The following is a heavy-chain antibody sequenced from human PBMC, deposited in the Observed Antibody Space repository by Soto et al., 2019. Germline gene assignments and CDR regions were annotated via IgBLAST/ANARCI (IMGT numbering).Heavy chain of an antibody. Sequence: SQTLSLTCGISGDSVSSNSAAWNWIRQSPSRGLEWLGRTYYRSKWYHDYAVSVKGRITFKSDTSRNQFSLHLISVTPEDTAVYFCARERLVATYFDYWGQGTLVTVSS. CDR1: GDSVSSNSAA. D-gene: IGHD5-12*01. CDR2: TYYRSKWYH. V-gene: IGHV6-1*01. CDR3: ARERLVATYFDY. J-gene: IGHJ4*02.